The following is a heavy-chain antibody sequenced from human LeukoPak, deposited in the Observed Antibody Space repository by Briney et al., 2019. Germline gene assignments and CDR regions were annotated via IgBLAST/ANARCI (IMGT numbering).Heavy chain of an antibody. CDR1: GFTFDDYV. V-gene: IGHV3-9*01. CDR2: VSWNSGTI. J-gene: IGHJ4*02. D-gene: IGHD4-23*01. Sequence: PGRPLRLSCAASGFTFDDYVMHWVRQAPGQGLEWVSGVSWNSGTIGYADSVKGRFTISRDNAKNSLYLQMNSLRAEDTALYYCAKDGRFSIAGNSLFDYWGQGTLLTVSS. CDR3: AKDGRFSIAGNSLFDY.